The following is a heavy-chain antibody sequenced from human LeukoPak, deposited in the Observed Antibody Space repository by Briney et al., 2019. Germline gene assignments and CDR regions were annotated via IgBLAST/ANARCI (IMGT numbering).Heavy chain of an antibody. CDR3: ARDPVKYSSSSYNWFDP. CDR2: INPSGGST. V-gene: IGHV1-46*01. J-gene: IGHJ5*02. Sequence: ASVKVSCKASGYTFTSYYMHWVRQAPGQGLEWMGIINPSGGSTSYAQKFQGRVTTTRDTSTSTVYMELSSLRSEDTAVYYCARDPVKYSSSSYNWFDPWGQGTLVTVSS. CDR1: GYTFTSYY. D-gene: IGHD6-6*01.